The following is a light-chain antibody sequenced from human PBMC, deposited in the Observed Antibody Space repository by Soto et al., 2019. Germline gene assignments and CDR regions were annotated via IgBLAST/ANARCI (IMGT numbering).Light chain of an antibody. CDR2: DAS. CDR3: QQRSNWPIT. J-gene: IGKJ5*01. V-gene: IGKV3-11*01. CDR1: QSVSSY. Sequence: EIVLTQSPAALSVSPRERAALSCRASQSVSSYLAWYQQKPGQAPRLLIYDASNRATGIPARFSGSGSGTDFTLTISSLEPEDFAVYYCQQRSNWPITVGQGTRLEIK.